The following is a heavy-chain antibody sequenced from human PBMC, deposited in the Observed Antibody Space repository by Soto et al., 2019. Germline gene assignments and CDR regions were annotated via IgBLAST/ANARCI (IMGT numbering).Heavy chain of an antibody. CDR3: ATGGWIVGAPFDY. V-gene: IGHV3-9*01. Sequence: GGSLRLSCAASGFTFDDYAMHWARQAPGKGLEWVSGISWNSGSIGYADSVKGRFTISRDNAKNSLYLQMNSLRAEDTALYYCATGGWIVGAPFDYWGQGTLVTVSS. CDR1: GFTFDDYA. D-gene: IGHD1-26*01. CDR2: ISWNSGSI. J-gene: IGHJ4*02.